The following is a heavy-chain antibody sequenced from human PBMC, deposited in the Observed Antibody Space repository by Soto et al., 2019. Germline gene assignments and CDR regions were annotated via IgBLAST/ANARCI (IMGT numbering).Heavy chain of an antibody. V-gene: IGHV1-69*12. CDR1: GGTIKTYT. D-gene: IGHD2-21*01. CDR3: ATGEVVPSFPNWLDT. Sequence: VQFVQSGAELKKPGSSVRVSCRASGGTIKTYTLSWVRQAPGQGLEWMGAFIPSFPAPNFAQRFQGRLPLTADESTNTGFMELSGLRPEDTALYFCATGEVVPSFPNWLDTWGQGTHVIVSS. CDR2: FIPSFPAP. J-gene: IGHJ5*02.